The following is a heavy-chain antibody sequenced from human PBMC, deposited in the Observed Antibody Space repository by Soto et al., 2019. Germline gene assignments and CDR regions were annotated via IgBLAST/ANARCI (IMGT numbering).Heavy chain of an antibody. Sequence: QVQLVESGGGLAQPGGSLRLSCAASGFSFSDYYMSWIRQPPGKGLEWVSYISKSGSIIHYAGSVKGRFTISRDNAKNSLYLQMNSLRAEDTALYYCARDLSPYSDYYDESSSETWFDPWGQGTLVTVSS. CDR1: GFSFSDYY. CDR3: ARDLSPYSDYYDESSSETWFDP. CDR2: ISKSGSII. V-gene: IGHV3-11*01. D-gene: IGHD3-22*01. J-gene: IGHJ5*02.